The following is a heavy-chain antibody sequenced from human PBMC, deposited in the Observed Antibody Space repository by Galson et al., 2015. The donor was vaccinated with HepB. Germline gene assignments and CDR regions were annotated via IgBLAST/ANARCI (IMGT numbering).Heavy chain of an antibody. J-gene: IGHJ6*02. Sequence: PALVKPTQTLTLTCTFSGFSLNTNEMCVSWIRQPPGKALEWLALIDWNDDKYYTTSLMTRLTISKDTSKNLVVLKMTNVDPVDTATYYCARIQVRDTLVRGVYHYYGMDVWGQGTTVTVSS. CDR2: IDWNDDK. CDR3: ARIQVRDTLVRGVYHYYGMDV. CDR1: GFSLNTNEMC. V-gene: IGHV2-70*01. D-gene: IGHD3-10*01.